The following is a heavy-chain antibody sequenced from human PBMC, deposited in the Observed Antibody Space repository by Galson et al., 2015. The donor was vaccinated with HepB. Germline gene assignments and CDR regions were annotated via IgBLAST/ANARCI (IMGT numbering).Heavy chain of an antibody. J-gene: IGHJ4*02. D-gene: IGHD3-22*01. V-gene: IGHV1-69*04. CDR2: IIPILGIA. Sequence: SVKVSCKASGGTFSSYAISWVRQAPGQGLEWMGRIIPILGIANYAQKFQGRVTITADKSTSTAYMELSSLRSEDTAVYYCARYYYDSSGYQYYFDYWGQGTLVTVSS. CDR3: ARYYYDSSGYQYYFDY. CDR1: GGTFSSYA.